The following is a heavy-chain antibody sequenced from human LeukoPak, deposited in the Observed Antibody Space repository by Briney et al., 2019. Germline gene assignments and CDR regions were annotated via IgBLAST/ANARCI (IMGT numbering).Heavy chain of an antibody. J-gene: IGHJ4*02. CDR1: EFTFRTYA. Sequence: GGSLRLSCAASEFTFRTYAMSWVRQAPGKGLEWFTTISGSRASTYYADAVKGRFTISRDDSSNTLYLQMNSLRGEDTAIYYCAKGRAVGESYYDYWGQGTLVTVSS. CDR3: AKGRAVGESYYDY. CDR2: ISGSRAST. D-gene: IGHD1-26*01. V-gene: IGHV3-23*01.